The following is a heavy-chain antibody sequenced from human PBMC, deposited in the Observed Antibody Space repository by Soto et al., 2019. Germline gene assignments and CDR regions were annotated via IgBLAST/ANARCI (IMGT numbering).Heavy chain of an antibody. CDR3: ARRVTMQYYFDY. CDR2: INHSGST. D-gene: IGHD3-10*01. Sequence: QVQLQQWGAGLLKPSETLSRTCAVYGGSFSGYYWSWIRQPPGKGLEWIGEINHSGSTNYNPSLKSRVTISVDKSKNQFSLKLTSVTAADTAVYYCARRVTMQYYFDYWGQGTLVPVSS. J-gene: IGHJ4*02. V-gene: IGHV4-34*01. CDR1: GGSFSGYY.